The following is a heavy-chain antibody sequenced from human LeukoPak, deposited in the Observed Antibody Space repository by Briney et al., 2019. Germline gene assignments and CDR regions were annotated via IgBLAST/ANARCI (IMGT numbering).Heavy chain of an antibody. V-gene: IGHV3-30*04. D-gene: IGHD5-12*01. J-gene: IGHJ4*02. CDR3: ARARGYSGYALGDY. Sequence: GRSLRLSCAASGFTFSSYAMHWVRQAPGKGLEWVAVISYDGSNKYYADSVKGRFTISRDNSKNTLYLQTNSLRAEDTAVYYCARARGYSGYALGDYWGQGTLVTVSS. CDR2: ISYDGSNK. CDR1: GFTFSSYA.